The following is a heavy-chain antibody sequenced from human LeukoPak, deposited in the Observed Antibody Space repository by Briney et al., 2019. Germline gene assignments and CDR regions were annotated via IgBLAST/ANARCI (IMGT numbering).Heavy chain of an antibody. D-gene: IGHD7-27*01. CDR3: ARAPINWGGSYFDY. CDR2: IRYDGNNK. V-gene: IGHV3-30*02. J-gene: IGHJ4*02. Sequence: GGSLRLSCAASGFTFNIYGMHWVRQAPGKGLEWVAFIRYDGNNKYYADSVKGRFTISRDNSKNTLYLQMNSLRAEDTAVYYCARAPINWGGSYFDYWGQGTLVTVSS. CDR1: GFTFNIYG.